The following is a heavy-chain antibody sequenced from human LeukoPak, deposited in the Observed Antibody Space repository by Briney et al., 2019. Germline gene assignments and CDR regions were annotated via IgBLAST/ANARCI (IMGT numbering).Heavy chain of an antibody. J-gene: IGHJ4*02. V-gene: IGHV4-38-2*01. CDR2: IYHSGST. D-gene: IGHD5-18*01. Sequence: SETLSLTCAVSGYSISSGYYWGWTRQPPGKWLEWIGSIYHSGSTYYNPSLKSRVTISVDTSKNQFSLKLSSVTAADTAVYYCARHSGGYSYGYGYYFDYWGQGTLVTVSS. CDR1: GYSISSGYY. CDR3: ARHSGGYSYGYGYYFDY.